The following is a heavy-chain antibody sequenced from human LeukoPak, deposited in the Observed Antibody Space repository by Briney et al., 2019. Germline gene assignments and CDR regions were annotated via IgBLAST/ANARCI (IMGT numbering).Heavy chain of an antibody. D-gene: IGHD3-22*01. CDR2: ISGSGGST. Sequence: GGSLRLSCAASGFTFSNAWMSWVRQAPGKGLEWVSAISGSGGSTYYADSVKGRFTISRDNPKNTLYLQMNSLRAEDTAVYYCAKSPRVRDSSGPWGQGTLVTVSS. V-gene: IGHV3-23*01. CDR3: AKSPRVRDSSGP. J-gene: IGHJ5*02. CDR1: GFTFSNAW.